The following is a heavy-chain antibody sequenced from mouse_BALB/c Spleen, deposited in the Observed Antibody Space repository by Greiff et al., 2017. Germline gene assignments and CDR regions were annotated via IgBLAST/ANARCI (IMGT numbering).Heavy chain of an antibody. V-gene: IGHV3-8*02. CDR3: ARSPYGNYWYFDV. Sequence: EVKVEESGPSLVKPSQTLSLTCSVTGDSITSGYWNWIRKFPGNKLEYMGYISYSGSTYYNPSLKSRISITRDTSKNQYYLQLNSVTTEDTATYYCARSPYGNYWYFDVWGAGTTVTVSS. D-gene: IGHD2-1*01. CDR1: GDSITSGY. J-gene: IGHJ1*01. CDR2: ISYSGST.